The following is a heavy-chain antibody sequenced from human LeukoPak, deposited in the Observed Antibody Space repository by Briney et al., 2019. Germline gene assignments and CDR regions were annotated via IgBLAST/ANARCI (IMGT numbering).Heavy chain of an antibody. CDR1: GGTFSSYA. D-gene: IGHD2-15*01. CDR2: IIPIFGTA. Sequence: SVKVSCKASGGTFSSYAISWVRQAPGQGLEWMGGIIPIFGTANYAQKFQGRVTITADESTSTAYMELSSLRSEDTAVYYCARDSYCSGGSCYSYYYYGMDVWGQGTTVTASS. J-gene: IGHJ6*02. V-gene: IGHV1-69*13. CDR3: ARDSYCSGGSCYSYYYYGMDV.